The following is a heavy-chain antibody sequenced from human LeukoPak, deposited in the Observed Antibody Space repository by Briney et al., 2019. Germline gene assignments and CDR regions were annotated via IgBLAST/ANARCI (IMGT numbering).Heavy chain of an antibody. V-gene: IGHV4-34*01. D-gene: IGHD3-10*01. CDR3: ARSMVRGVLDY. CDR2: INHSGST. CDR1: GGSFSGYY. Sequence: SETLSLTCAVYGGSFSGYYWSWIRQPPGKGLEWIGEINHSGSTNYNPSLKSRVTISVDTSKNQFSLKLSSVTAADTAVYYCARSMVRGVLDYWGQGTLVTVSS. J-gene: IGHJ4*02.